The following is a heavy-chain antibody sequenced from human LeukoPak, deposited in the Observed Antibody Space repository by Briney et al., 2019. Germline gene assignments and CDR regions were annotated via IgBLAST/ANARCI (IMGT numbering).Heavy chain of an antibody. CDR2: IYYTGST. Sequence: AGGSLRLSCAASGFTFSSYSMNWVRQAPGKGLEWIGSIYYTGSTYYNPSLKSRVTISLDTSKNQFSLKLTSVTAADTAVYYCARAGGTPASFDYWGQGTLVTVSS. V-gene: IGHV4-39*07. J-gene: IGHJ4*02. D-gene: IGHD2-2*01. CDR3: ARAGGTPASFDY. CDR1: GFTFSSYS.